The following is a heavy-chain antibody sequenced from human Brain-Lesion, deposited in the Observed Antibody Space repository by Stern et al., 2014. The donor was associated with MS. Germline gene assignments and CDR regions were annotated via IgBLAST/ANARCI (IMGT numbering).Heavy chain of an antibody. J-gene: IGHJ6*02. V-gene: IGHV1-2*04. CDR3: ARVPGGVFGGMDV. CDR1: GYTFTDYF. D-gene: IGHD4-23*01. CDR2: INPYSGDT. Sequence: VQLVQSGAEVKKPGASVKVSCKASGYTFTDYFMHWVRQAPGQGLEWVGWINPYSGDTKSDQKFQGWVTMTRDSSISTAYMELNSLRSDDTAVYYCARVPGGVFGGMDVWGQGTTVT.